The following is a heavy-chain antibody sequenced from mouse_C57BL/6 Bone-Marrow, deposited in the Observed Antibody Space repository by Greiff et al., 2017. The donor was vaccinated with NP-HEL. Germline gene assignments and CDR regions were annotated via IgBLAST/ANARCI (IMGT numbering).Heavy chain of an antibody. Sequence: VQLQESGPELVKPGASVKISCKASGYAFSSSWMNWVKQRPGKGLEWIGRIYPGDGDTNYNGKFKGKATLTADKSSSTAYMQLSSLTSEDSAVYFCARTYYYGKSVPFDYWGQGTTLTVSS. D-gene: IGHD1-1*01. V-gene: IGHV1-82*01. CDR2: IYPGDGDT. CDR3: ARTYYYGKSVPFDY. CDR1: GYAFSSSW. J-gene: IGHJ2*01.